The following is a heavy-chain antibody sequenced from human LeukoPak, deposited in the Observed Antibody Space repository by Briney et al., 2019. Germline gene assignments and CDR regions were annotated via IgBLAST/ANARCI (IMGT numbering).Heavy chain of an antibody. V-gene: IGHV4-39*01. D-gene: IGHD1-26*01. CDR1: GGSIYSTSFY. CDR3: ARRSDSGSDDGEDYFDY. Sequence: SETLSLACTVSGGSIYSTSFYWGWLRQPPGKGLEWIGSMYYDGSTYYNPSLKSRVTISVDTSKNQFSLKLTSVTAADTAVYFCARRSDSGSDDGEDYFDYWGRGTLVTVSS. J-gene: IGHJ4*02. CDR2: MYYDGST.